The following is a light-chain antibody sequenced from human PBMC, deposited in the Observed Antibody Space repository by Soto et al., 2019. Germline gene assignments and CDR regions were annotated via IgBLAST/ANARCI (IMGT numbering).Light chain of an antibody. CDR2: EGF. CDR3: SSYAVSATMI. V-gene: IGLV2-23*01. Sequence: QSVLTQPASVSGSPGQSITISCTGTSGDVGNYNLVSWFQHHPGEAPKLLIYEGFRRPSGVSNRFSGSKSGNTASLTVSALQAEDKANYYCSSYAVSATMIFGGGTKVTVL. J-gene: IGLJ2*01. CDR1: SGDVGNYNL.